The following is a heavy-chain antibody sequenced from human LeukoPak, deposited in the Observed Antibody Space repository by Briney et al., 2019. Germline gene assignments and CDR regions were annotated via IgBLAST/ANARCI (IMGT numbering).Heavy chain of an antibody. Sequence: ASVKVSCKASGYSFTDKYLHWVRQAPGQGLEWMGSINPNSGGTNYAQKFQGRVTMTTDTSMSTAYMELSRLTSDDTAVYYCASRKLGNDYWGQGTLVTVSS. CDR2: INPNSGGT. D-gene: IGHD7-27*01. J-gene: IGHJ4*02. CDR3: ASRKLGNDY. CDR1: GYSFTDKY. V-gene: IGHV1-2*02.